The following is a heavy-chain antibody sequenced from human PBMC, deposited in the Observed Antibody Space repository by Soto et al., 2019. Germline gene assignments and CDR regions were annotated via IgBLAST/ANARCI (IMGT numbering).Heavy chain of an antibody. Sequence: QVQLQGSGPGLVKPSQTLSLTCTVSGGSSISGDYYWSWIRQPPGKGLEWIGYIYYSGITSYNPSLKSRLTISVDTFKNHFSLKLSSVTAADSAVYYCARSSIYDSGVLGTYRFGYWGQGTLVTVSS. CDR3: ARSSIYDSGVLGTYRFGY. CDR2: IYYSGIT. CDR1: GGSSISGDYY. V-gene: IGHV4-30-4*01. J-gene: IGHJ4*02. D-gene: IGHD3-22*01.